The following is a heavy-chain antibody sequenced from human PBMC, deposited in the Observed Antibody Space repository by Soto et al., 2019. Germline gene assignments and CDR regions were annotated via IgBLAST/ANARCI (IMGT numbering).Heavy chain of an antibody. J-gene: IGHJ6*03. V-gene: IGHV3-23*01. Sequence: EVQLLESGGGLVQPGGSLRLSCAASGFTFSSYAMSWVRQAPGKGLEWVSAISGSGGSTYYADSVKGRFTISIDNSKNTLYLQMNSLRAEDTAVYYCAKIGRGYYYYYYMDVWGKGTTVTVSS. CDR2: ISGSGGST. CDR1: GFTFSSYA. CDR3: AKIGRGYYYYYYMDV.